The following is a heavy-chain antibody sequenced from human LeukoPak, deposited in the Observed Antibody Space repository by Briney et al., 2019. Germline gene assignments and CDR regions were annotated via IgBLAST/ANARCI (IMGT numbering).Heavy chain of an antibody. V-gene: IGHV4-34*01. CDR2: INHSGST. CDR3: ARSSYYYAADAF. CDR1: GGSFSGYY. D-gene: IGHD3-10*01. J-gene: IGHJ3*01. Sequence: SETLSLTCAVYGGSFSGYYWSWIRQPPGKGLEWIGEINHSGSTNYNPSLKSRVTISVDTSKNQFSLRLTSVTAADTAVYYCARSSYYYAADAFWGQGTMVTVSS.